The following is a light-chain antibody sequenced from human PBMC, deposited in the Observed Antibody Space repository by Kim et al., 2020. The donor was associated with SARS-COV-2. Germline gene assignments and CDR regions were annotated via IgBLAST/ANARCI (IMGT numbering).Light chain of an antibody. CDR2: DAS. Sequence: LDPGERATLSCRASQSVSSYLAWYQQKAGQAPRLLIYDASSRATGIPARFSGSGSGTDFTLTISSLEPEDFAVYYCQQRSNWPLTFGGGTKVDIK. J-gene: IGKJ4*01. CDR3: QQRSNWPLT. V-gene: IGKV3-11*01. CDR1: QSVSSY.